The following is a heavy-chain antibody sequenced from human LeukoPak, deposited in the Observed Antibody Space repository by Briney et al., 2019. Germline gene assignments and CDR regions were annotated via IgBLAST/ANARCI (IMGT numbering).Heavy chain of an antibody. CDR3: ATTRIFYKDYFDF. CDR2: ISGSGGST. V-gene: IGHV3-23*01. D-gene: IGHD3-9*01. Sequence: GGSLRLSCAASGFTFSSYGMTWVRQAPGKGLEWVSGISGSGGSTYYADSVKGRFTISRDNSKNTLYLQMNSLRAEDTAVYYCATTRIFYKDYFDFWGQGTLVTVSS. CDR1: GFTFSSYG. J-gene: IGHJ4*02.